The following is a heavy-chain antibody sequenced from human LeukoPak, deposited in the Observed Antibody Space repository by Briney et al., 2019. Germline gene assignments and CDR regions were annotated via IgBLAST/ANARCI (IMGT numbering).Heavy chain of an antibody. V-gene: IGHV4-31*03. CDR1: GGSISSGGYY. Sequence: SETLSLTCTVSGGSISSGGYYWSWIRQPPGKGLEWIGYIYYSGSTYYNPSLKSRVTISVDTSKNQFSLKLSSVTAADTAVYYCAADRVVPAATNWFDPWGQGTLVTVSS. CDR2: IYYSGST. D-gene: IGHD2-2*01. CDR3: AADRVVPAATNWFDP. J-gene: IGHJ5*02.